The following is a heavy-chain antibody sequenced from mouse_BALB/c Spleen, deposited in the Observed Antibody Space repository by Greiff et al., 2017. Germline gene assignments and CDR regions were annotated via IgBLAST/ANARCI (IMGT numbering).Heavy chain of an antibody. J-gene: IGHJ4*01. V-gene: IGHV1-54*01. D-gene: IGHD2-1*01. CDR3: ARPLYYGKGGYAMDY. CDR2: INPGSGGT. Sequence: QVQLQQSGAELVRPGTSVKVSCKASGYAFTNYLIEWVKQRPGQGLEWIGVINPGSGGTNYNEKFKGKATLTADKSSSTAYMQLSSLTSDDSAVYFCARPLYYGKGGYAMDYWGQGTSVTVSS. CDR1: GYAFTNYL.